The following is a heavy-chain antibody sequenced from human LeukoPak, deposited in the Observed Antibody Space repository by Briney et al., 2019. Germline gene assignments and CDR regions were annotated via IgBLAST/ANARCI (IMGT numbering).Heavy chain of an antibody. V-gene: IGHV3-48*01. CDR1: GFTFSSYS. Sequence: PGGSLRLPCAASGFTFSSYSMNWVRQAPGKGLEWVSYISSSSSTIYYADSVKGRFTISRDNSKNTLYLQMNSLRAEDTAVYHCANGWSPDYWGRGTLVTVSS. CDR3: ANGWSPDY. J-gene: IGHJ4*02. D-gene: IGHD2-15*01. CDR2: ISSSSSTI.